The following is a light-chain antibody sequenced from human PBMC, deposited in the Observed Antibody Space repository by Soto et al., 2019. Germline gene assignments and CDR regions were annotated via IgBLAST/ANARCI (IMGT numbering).Light chain of an antibody. CDR1: SSDVGGYNY. CDR3: SSYTSTTTRV. J-gene: IGLJ1*01. CDR2: EVS. V-gene: IGLV2-14*03. Sequence: QSALTQPASVSGSPGQSITISCTGTSSDVGGYNYVSWYQQHPGKGPKLMIYEVSNRPSGVSNRFSGSKSGNTATLTISGLQAEDEADCYCSSYTSTTTRVFGTGTKGTVL.